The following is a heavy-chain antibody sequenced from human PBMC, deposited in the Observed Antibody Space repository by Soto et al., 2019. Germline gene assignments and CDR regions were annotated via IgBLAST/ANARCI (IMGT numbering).Heavy chain of an antibody. CDR2: ISYDGSNK. Sequence: PGGSLRLSCAASGFTFSSYGMHWVRQAPGKGLEWVAVISYDGSNKYYADSVKGRFTISRDNSKNTLYLQMNSLRAEDTAVYYCAKDRHYDSPIMDVWGQGTTVTVSS. CDR1: GFTFSSYG. CDR3: AKDRHYDSPIMDV. J-gene: IGHJ6*02. D-gene: IGHD3-3*01. V-gene: IGHV3-30*18.